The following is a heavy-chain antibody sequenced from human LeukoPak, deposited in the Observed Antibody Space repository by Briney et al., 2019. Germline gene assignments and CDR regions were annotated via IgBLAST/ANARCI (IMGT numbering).Heavy chain of an antibody. CDR2: ISGSGGST. D-gene: IGHD3-22*01. CDR1: GFNFCSYG. J-gene: IGHJ4*02. Sequence: GSLRLFCAGSGFNFCSYGMSWVRQAPGKGLEWVSAISGSGGSTYYADSVKGRFTISRDNSKNTLYLQMNSLRAEDTAVYYCAKDQPYDSSGYYYDYWGQGTLVTVSS. V-gene: IGHV3-23*01. CDR3: AKDQPYDSSGYYYDY.